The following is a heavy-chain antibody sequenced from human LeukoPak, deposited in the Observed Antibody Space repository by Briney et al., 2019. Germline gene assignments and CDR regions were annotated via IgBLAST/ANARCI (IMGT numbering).Heavy chain of an antibody. CDR3: AKAYHDSGCLIDY. J-gene: IGHJ4*02. D-gene: IGHD6-19*01. Sequence: TGGSLRLSCEASGITFSSYAMTWVRQAPGRGPEWVASIKNDAATTDYADSVKGRFTISRDNSKNTLYLQMNSLRAEDTAVYYCAKAYHDSGCLIDYWGQGTLVTVSS. CDR2: IKNDAATT. CDR1: GITFSSYA. V-gene: IGHV3-23*01.